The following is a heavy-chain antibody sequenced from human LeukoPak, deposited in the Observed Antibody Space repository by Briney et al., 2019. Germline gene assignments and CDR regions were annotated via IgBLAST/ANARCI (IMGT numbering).Heavy chain of an antibody. CDR3: GREIQAPGKTLEY. V-gene: IGHV3-74*01. CDR2: INTDGSST. J-gene: IGHJ4*02. CDR1: EFSFSSYW. Sequence: GGSLRLSCAASEFSFSSYWMHWVRQAPGKGLLWVSRINTDGSSTYYADSVKGRFTISRDNAKNTLYLQMNSLRGEDTAVYYCGREIQAPGKTLEYWGQGTLVTVSS.